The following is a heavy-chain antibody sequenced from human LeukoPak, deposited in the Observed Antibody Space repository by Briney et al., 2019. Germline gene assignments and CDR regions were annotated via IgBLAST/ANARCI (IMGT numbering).Heavy chain of an antibody. Sequence: PSETLSLSCTVSGGSATSSSYCWGWIRQPPGMGLEWIGTVYYSGSTFYNPSLKSRVTISVDTSKNQFSLKLSSVTAADTAVYYCARHQATAYYYGPPDYWGQGTLVTVSS. CDR2: VYYSGST. CDR1: GGSATSSSYC. V-gene: IGHV4-39*01. J-gene: IGHJ4*02. D-gene: IGHD3-10*01. CDR3: ARHQATAYYYGPPDY.